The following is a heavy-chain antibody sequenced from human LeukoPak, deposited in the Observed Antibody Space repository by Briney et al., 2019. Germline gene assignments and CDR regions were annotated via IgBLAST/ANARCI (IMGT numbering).Heavy chain of an antibody. J-gene: IGHJ4*02. V-gene: IGHV1-24*01. CDR1: GYTLTELS. CDR3: ATVGYSWFGELLIHANYFDY. Sequence: ASVKVSCKVSGYTLTELSMHWVRQAPGKGLEWMGGFDPEDGETIYAQKFQGRVTMTEDTSTDTAYMELSSLRSEDTAVYYCATVGYSWFGELLIHANYFDYWGQGTLVTVSS. CDR2: FDPEDGET. D-gene: IGHD3-10*01.